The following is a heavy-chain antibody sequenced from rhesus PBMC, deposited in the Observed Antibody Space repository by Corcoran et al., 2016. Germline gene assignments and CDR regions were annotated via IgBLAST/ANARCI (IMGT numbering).Heavy chain of an antibody. CDR1: GERVSSNCAT. D-gene: IGHD4-23*01. CDR2: TYCRSKRYT. V-gene: IGHV6-1*01. CDR3: AREDTLTYYGLDS. Sequence: QVQLKVSGPGLVKLSQIPSLTCVISGERVSSNCATWNWIRQSPPRGLERQGRTYCRSKRYTEYAHSVQHRVTNNTDTSKNQLSLQVNSVTPEDMATYYYAREDTLTYYGLDSWGQGVVVTVSS. J-gene: IGHJ6*01.